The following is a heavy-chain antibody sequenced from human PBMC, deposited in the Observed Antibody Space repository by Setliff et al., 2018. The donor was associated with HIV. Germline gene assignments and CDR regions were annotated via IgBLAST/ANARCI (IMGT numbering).Heavy chain of an antibody. CDR3: AREREAWSAYDS. CDR1: GGSISSYY. CDR2: IYYSGST. V-gene: IGHV4-59*12. Sequence: SSETLSLTCTVSGGSISSYYWSWIRQPPGKGLEWIGYIYYSGSTNYNPSLKSRVTISVDTSSNQFSLKLSSVTAADTAVYHCAREREAWSAYDSWGQGTLVTVSS. D-gene: IGHD3-3*01. J-gene: IGHJ5*02.